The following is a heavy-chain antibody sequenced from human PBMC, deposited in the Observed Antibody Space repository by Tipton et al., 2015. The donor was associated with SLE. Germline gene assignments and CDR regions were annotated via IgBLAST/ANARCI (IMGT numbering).Heavy chain of an antibody. V-gene: IGHV3-21*01. CDR1: GFTFSSYS. CDR3: AREARVPAATGWFDP. CDR2: ISSSSSYI. J-gene: IGHJ5*02. D-gene: IGHD2-2*01. Sequence: SLRLSCAASGFTFSSYSMNWVRQAPGKGLEWVSSISSSSSYIYYADSVKGRFTISRDNAKNSLYLQMNSLRAEDTAVYYCAREARVPAATGWFDPWGQGTLVTVSS.